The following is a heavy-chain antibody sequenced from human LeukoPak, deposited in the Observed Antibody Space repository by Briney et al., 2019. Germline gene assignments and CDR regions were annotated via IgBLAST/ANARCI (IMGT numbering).Heavy chain of an antibody. CDR2: IIPMFGTT. V-gene: IGHV1-69*01. D-gene: IGHD6-13*01. CDR3: AKGKARAIPATAKAYYYLDV. Sequence: SVKVSCKXSGGTFSSYGITWVRQAPGQGLERMGGIIPMFGTTNYAQNFQGRVTITADESTSTAYMEVSSLRSEDTAMYYCAKGKARAIPATAKAYYYLDVWGTGTTVTVSS. CDR1: GGTFSSYG. J-gene: IGHJ6*03.